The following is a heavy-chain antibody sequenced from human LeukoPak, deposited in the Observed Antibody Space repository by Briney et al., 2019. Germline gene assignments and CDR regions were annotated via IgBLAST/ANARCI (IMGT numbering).Heavy chain of an antibody. D-gene: IGHD2-2*01. V-gene: IGHV1-2*02. CDR3: ARENEVVVPAALDY. CDR1: GYTFTGYY. CDR2: INPNSGGT. Sequence: ASVKVSCKASGYTFTGYYMHWVRQAPGQGLEWMGWINPNSGGTNYAQKFQGRVTMTRDTSISTAYMELSRLRSDDTAVYYCARENEVVVPAALDYWGQGTLVTVSS. J-gene: IGHJ4*02.